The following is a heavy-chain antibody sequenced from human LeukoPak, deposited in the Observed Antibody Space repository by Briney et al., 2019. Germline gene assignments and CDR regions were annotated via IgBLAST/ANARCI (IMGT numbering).Heavy chain of an antibody. V-gene: IGHV3-23*01. Sequence: AGGSLRLSCAASGFTFSSYAMSWVRQAPGKGLEWVSAISAGSVSTYYADSVKGRFTISRDNSKNTLYLQMNSLRAEDTAVYYCAKGAGTDRTWGQGTLVTVSS. CDR3: AKGAGTDRT. CDR2: ISAGSVST. J-gene: IGHJ5*02. CDR1: GFTFSSYA.